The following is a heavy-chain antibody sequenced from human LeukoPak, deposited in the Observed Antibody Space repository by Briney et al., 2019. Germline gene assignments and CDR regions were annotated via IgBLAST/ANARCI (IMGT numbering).Heavy chain of an antibody. D-gene: IGHD1-20*01. CDR3: AREDYNWNDYYYYGMDV. J-gene: IGHJ6*02. CDR2: INWNGGST. CDR1: GFTFENYV. V-gene: IGHV3-20*04. Sequence: PGGSLRLSCEASGFTFENYVMSWVRQAPGKGLEWVSTINWNGGSTGYADSVKGRFTISRDNAKNSLFLQMNSLRAEDTAFYYCAREDYNWNDYYYYGMDVRGQGTTVTVSS.